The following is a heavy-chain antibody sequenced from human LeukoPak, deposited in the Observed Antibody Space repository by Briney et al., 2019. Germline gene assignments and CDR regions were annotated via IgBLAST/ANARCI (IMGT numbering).Heavy chain of an antibody. CDR2: IYYSGST. D-gene: IGHD2/OR15-2a*01. V-gene: IGHV4-31*03. J-gene: IGHJ4*02. CDR1: GGSISSGGYY. CDR3: ARFIPRSFLARRDYFDY. Sequence: KPSQTLSLTCTVSGGSISSGGYYWSWVRQHPGKGLEWIGYIYYSGSTYYNPSLKSRVTISVDTSKNQFSLKLSSVTAADTAVYYCARFIPRSFLARRDYFDYWGQGTLVTVSS.